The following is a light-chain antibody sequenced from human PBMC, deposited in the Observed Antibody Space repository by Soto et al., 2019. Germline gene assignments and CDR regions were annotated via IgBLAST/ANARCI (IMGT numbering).Light chain of an antibody. CDR2: DAS. J-gene: IGKJ5*01. V-gene: IGKV3-20*01. CDR1: QTVSRTY. CDR3: KQFGSSPIT. Sequence: EIVLPQSPGTLSLSPGESSTLSGRTSQTVSRTYFAWYQQRPGQAPRLLFSDASNRATGIPDRFSCSGSGRDFTLTISRLEPEDSAVYFCKQFGSSPITVGQGKRLEIK.